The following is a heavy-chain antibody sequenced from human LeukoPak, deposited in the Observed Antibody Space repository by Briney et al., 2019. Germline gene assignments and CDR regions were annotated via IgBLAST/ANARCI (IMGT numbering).Heavy chain of an antibody. CDR1: GYTFTSYY. Sequence: ASVKVSCKASGYTFTSYYMHWVRQAPGQGLEWMGIINPSGGSTTYAQKFQGRVTMTRDMSTSTVYMEPSSLRSEDTAVYYCARDYGDYALMYWGQGTLVTVSS. CDR3: ARDYGDYALMY. D-gene: IGHD4-17*01. J-gene: IGHJ4*02. V-gene: IGHV1-46*01. CDR2: INPSGGST.